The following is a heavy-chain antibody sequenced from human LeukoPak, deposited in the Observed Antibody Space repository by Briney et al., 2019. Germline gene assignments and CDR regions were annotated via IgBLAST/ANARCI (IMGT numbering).Heavy chain of an antibody. J-gene: IGHJ3*02. Sequence: TSSETLSLTCTVSGGSISSYYWSWIRQPPRKGLEWIGYIYYSGSTNYNPSLKSRVTISVDTSKNQFSLKLSSVTAADTAVYYCARRGIVVVIGDAFDIWGQGTMVTVSS. CDR3: ARRGIVVVIGDAFDI. CDR2: IYYSGST. D-gene: IGHD3-22*01. CDR1: GGSISSYY. V-gene: IGHV4-59*01.